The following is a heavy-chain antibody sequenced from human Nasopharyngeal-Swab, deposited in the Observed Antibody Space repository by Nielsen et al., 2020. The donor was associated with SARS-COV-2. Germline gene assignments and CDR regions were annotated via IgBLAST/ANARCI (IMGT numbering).Heavy chain of an antibody. V-gene: IGHV3-30-3*01. CDR3: ARDWRDDYDVLTGYYNLGDH. CDR1: GFTFSRYA. Sequence: GESLKISCAASGFTFSRYAMHWVRQAPGKGLEWVAVISDDGNNKYYADSVKGRFTISRDNSKNTLYLHMASLRAGDTAVYFCARDWRDDYDVLTGYYNLGDHWGQGTLVTVSS. J-gene: IGHJ4*02. CDR2: ISDDGNNK. D-gene: IGHD3-9*01.